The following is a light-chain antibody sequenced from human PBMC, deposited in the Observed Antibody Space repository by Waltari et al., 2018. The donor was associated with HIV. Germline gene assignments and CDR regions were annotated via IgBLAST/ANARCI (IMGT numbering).Light chain of an antibody. V-gene: IGLV2-14*01. CDR2: EVI. CDR3: SSYTSSNTLWV. J-gene: IGLJ3*02. CDR1: SSDIGGYDY. Sequence: HSALTQPASVSGSPGQSITISCSGTSSDIGGYDYVTWYQQHPGKAPKLIIYEVINRPSGVSYRFSGYKSGNTASLTISGLQAEDEADYYCSSYTSSNTLWVFGGGTKLTVL.